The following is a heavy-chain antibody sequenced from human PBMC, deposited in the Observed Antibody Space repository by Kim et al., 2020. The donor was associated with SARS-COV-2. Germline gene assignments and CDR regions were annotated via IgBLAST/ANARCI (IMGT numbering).Heavy chain of an antibody. D-gene: IGHD6-19*01. CDR3: ASESRGYSSGWYSTYFDY. J-gene: IGHJ4*02. V-gene: IGHV3-53*04. Sequence: KCRFTISRHNSKNTLYLQMNSLRAEDTAVYYCASESRGYSSGWYSTYFDYWGQGTLVTVSS.